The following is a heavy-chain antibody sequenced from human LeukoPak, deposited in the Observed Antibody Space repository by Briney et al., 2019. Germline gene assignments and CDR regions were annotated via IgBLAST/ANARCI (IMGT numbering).Heavy chain of an antibody. CDR3: ATSTPGGYCTSTSCYGPRFDY. Sequence: GGSLRLSCAASGFSVSSNYMSWVRQAPGKGLEWVSVIYSGGSTYYAGSVKGRFTIPRDNSKNTLYLQMNSLGAEDTAVYYCATSTPGGYCTSTSCYGPRFDYWGQGTLVTVSS. D-gene: IGHD2-2*01. CDR2: IYSGGST. CDR1: GFSVSSNY. J-gene: IGHJ4*02. V-gene: IGHV3-53*01.